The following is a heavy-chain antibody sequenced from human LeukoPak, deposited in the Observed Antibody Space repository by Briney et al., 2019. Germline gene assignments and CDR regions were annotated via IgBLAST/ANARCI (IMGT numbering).Heavy chain of an antibody. CDR2: IDWDDDK. Sequence: SGPALVKPTQTLTLTCTFSGFSLSTSGMCVSWIRQPPGKALEWLARIDWDDDKYYSTSLKTRLTISKDTSKNQVVLTMTNIDPVDTTTYCCARMHYYDSLDYWGQVTLVTVSS. V-gene: IGHV2-70*11. CDR3: ARMHYYDSLDY. J-gene: IGHJ4*02. D-gene: IGHD3-22*01. CDR1: GFSLSTSGMC.